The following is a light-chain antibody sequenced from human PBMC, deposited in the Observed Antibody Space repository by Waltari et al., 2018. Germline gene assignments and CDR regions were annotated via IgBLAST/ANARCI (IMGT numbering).Light chain of an antibody. CDR3: QTGGHGTGV. V-gene: IGLV4-69*01. CDR1: SGHSTNV. Sequence: QLVLTQSPSASASLGASVKLTCTLSSGHSTNVIAWLQKRPEKGPRYFMKVNSDGSHNKGDEIPDRFSGSSSGAERYLTISSLQSEDEADYYCQTGGHGTGVFGGGTKLTVL. CDR2: VNSDGSH. J-gene: IGLJ3*02.